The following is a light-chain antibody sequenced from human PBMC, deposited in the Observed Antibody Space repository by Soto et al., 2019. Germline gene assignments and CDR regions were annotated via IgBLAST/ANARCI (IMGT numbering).Light chain of an antibody. CDR2: GAT. Sequence: AIQLTQSPSSLSASVGDGVTITCRASRGIAKDLGWYQQKPGQAPKLLIFGATFLQSGVPSRFSGSGSGTDFTLTISSLQPEDFATYYCLQNYYSFRTFGQGTKVEIK. V-gene: IGKV1-6*01. CDR3: LQNYYSFRT. J-gene: IGKJ1*01. CDR1: RGIAKD.